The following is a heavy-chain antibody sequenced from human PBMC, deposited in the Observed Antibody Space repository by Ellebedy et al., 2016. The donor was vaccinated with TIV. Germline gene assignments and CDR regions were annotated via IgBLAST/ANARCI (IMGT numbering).Heavy chain of an antibody. CDR3: ARDPYGDPYYFDY. Sequence: AASVKVSCKASGYAFTHYGLHWVRQAPGQGLEWMAWINGGDGYPKYSWKFQGRVSFTRDTSATTAYMELSSLTSEDTAVYYCARDPYGDPYYFDYWGQGTLVTASS. J-gene: IGHJ4*02. CDR1: GYAFTHYG. D-gene: IGHD4-17*01. V-gene: IGHV1-3*01. CDR2: INGGDGYP.